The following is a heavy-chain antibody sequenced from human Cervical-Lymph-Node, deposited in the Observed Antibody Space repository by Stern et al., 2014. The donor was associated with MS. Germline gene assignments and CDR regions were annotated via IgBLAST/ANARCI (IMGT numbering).Heavy chain of an antibody. J-gene: IGHJ1*01. CDR2: IHSGGST. D-gene: IGHD1-14*01. CDR1: GDSITSGTFY. Sequence: VQLQESGPGLVRPSQTLSLTCTVSGDSITSGTFYWSWIRQPAGKELEWIGRIHSGGSTKYTPSLKSRVTLSVDTPRDQFSLKLTSVTAADTAVYYCAREQIPLRGGYLHPWGQGTLVIVSS. CDR3: AREQIPLRGGYLHP. V-gene: IGHV4-61*02.